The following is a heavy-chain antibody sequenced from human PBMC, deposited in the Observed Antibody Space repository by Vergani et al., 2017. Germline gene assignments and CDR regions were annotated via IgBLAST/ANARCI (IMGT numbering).Heavy chain of an antibody. J-gene: IGHJ4*02. CDR2: IKSKTDGGTT. V-gene: IGHV3-15*01. CDR3: TTFRGYCSGGSCFDY. CDR1: GFTFSNAW. Sequence: EVQLVESGGGLVKPGGSLRLSCAASGFTFSNAWMSWVRQAPGKGLEWVGRIKSKTDGGTTDYAAPVKGRFTISRDDSKNMLYLQMNSLKTEDTAVYYCTTFRGYCSGGSCFDYWGQGTLVTVSS. D-gene: IGHD2-15*01.